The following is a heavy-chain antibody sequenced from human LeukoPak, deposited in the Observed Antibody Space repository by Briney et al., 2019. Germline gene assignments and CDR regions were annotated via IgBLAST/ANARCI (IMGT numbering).Heavy chain of an antibody. V-gene: IGHV4-34*01. J-gene: IGHJ4*02. Sequence: SETLSLTCAVYGGSFSGYYWSWIRQPPGKGLEWIGEINRSGSTNYNPSLKSRVTISVDTSKNQFSLKLSSVTAADTAVYYCATTGSGYYNWGQGTLVTVSS. D-gene: IGHD3-3*01. CDR2: INRSGST. CDR1: GGSFSGYY. CDR3: ATTGSGYYN.